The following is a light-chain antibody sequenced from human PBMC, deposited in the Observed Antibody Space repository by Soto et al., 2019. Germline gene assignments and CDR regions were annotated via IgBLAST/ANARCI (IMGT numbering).Light chain of an antibody. V-gene: IGKV3-20*01. J-gene: IGKJ1*01. CDR3: QQYGSSPSWT. Sequence: ELVLTQSPGTLSLSPGERATLSCRASQSVSSSYLAWYQQKPGQAPSLLIYGASSRATGIPDRFSGSGSGTDFTLTISRLEPEDFAVYYCQQYGSSPSWTFGQGTKVELK. CDR1: QSVSSSY. CDR2: GAS.